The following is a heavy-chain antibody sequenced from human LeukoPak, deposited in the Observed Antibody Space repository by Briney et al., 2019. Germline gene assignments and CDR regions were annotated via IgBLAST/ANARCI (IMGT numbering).Heavy chain of an antibody. CDR1: GLTVSSNY. Sequence: QPGGSLRLSCTASGLTVSSNYMSWVRQAPGKGLEWVSVMYSGGSTYYADSVKGRFTISRDNSKNTLYLQMSSLRAEDRAVYYCARGFSGFDYWGQGTLVTVSS. V-gene: IGHV3-53*01. D-gene: IGHD1-14*01. CDR3: ARGFSGFDY. J-gene: IGHJ4*02. CDR2: MYSGGST.